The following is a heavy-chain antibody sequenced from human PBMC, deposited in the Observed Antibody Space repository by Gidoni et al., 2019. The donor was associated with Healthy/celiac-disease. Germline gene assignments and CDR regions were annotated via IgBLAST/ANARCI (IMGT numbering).Heavy chain of an antibody. V-gene: IGHV4-34*01. CDR2: INHSGST. CDR3: ARGASGYDFDY. CDR1: GGSFSGYY. J-gene: IGHJ4*02. D-gene: IGHD5-12*01. Sequence: QVQLQQRGAGLLKPSATLSLTCAVYGGSFSGYYWSWIRQPPGKGLEWIGEINHSGSTNYNPSLKSRVTISVDTSKNQFSLKLSSVTAADTAVYYCARGASGYDFDYWGQGTLVTVSS.